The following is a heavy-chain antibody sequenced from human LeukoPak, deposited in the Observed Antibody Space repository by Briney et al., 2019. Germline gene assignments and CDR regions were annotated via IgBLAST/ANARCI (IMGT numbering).Heavy chain of an antibody. V-gene: IGHV4-59*08. CDR3: ARWGGDLFYGMDV. D-gene: IGHD4-17*01. CDR1: GGSISSYY. J-gene: IGHJ6*02. CDR2: IYYSGST. Sequence: SSETLSLTCTVSGGSISSYYWSWIRQPPGKGLEWIGYIYYSGSTNYNPSLKSRVTISVGTSKNQFSLKLSSVTAADTAVYYCARWGGDLFYGMDVWGQGTTVTVSS.